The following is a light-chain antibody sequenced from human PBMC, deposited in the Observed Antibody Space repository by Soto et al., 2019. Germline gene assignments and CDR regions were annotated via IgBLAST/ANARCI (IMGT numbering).Light chain of an antibody. J-gene: IGLJ1*01. CDR1: SSDVGGYNY. Sequence: QSALTQPASVSGSPGQSITISCHGTSSDVGGYNYVSWYQQHPGKAPKFMIYDVSNRPSGVSNRFSGSKSGNTASLTISGLQAEDEADYYCCSYTTSNTRQIVFGTGTKVTVL. CDR3: CSYTTSNTRQIV. CDR2: DVS. V-gene: IGLV2-14*01.